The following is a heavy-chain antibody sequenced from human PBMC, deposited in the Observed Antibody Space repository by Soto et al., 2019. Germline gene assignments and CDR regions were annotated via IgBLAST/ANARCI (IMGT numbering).Heavy chain of an antibody. D-gene: IGHD2-15*01. Sequence: ASVKVPCKASGYTFTSYCISCLRQAPAQGLEWMGWISAYNGNTNYAQKLQGRVTMTTDTSTSTAYMELRSLRSDDTAVYYCAREGALVVVAATLDYFDYWGQGTLVTVSS. CDR3: AREGALVVVAATLDYFDY. CDR2: ISAYNGNT. CDR1: GYTFTSYC. J-gene: IGHJ4*02. V-gene: IGHV1-18*01.